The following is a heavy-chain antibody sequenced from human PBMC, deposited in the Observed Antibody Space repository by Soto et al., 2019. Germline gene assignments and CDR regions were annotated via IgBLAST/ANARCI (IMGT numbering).Heavy chain of an antibody. Sequence: QVQLVESGGGVVQPGRSLRLSCAASGFTFSSYGMHWVRQAPGKGLEWVAVISYDGSNKYYAHSVKGRFTISRDNSKNTLYLQMNSLRAEDTAVYYCAKDPYSGYDPYYFDYWGQGTLVTVSS. J-gene: IGHJ4*02. D-gene: IGHD5-12*01. CDR2: ISYDGSNK. CDR3: AKDPYSGYDPYYFDY. CDR1: GFTFSSYG. V-gene: IGHV3-30*18.